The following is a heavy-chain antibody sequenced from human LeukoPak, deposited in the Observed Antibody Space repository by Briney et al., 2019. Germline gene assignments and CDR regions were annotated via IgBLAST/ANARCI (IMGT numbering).Heavy chain of an antibody. V-gene: IGHV4-38-2*01. D-gene: IGHD6-19*01. CDR1: GYSLSRGYY. J-gene: IGHJ4*02. Sequence: PSETLSLTCAVSGYSLSRGYYWGWIRPPPGKGLEWIGSIYHSGSTHYNPPLKSRVTISVDTSKNQFSLKLSSVTAADTAVEYCARWGAVAGIDYWGQGTLVTVSS. CDR2: IYHSGST. CDR3: ARWGAVAGIDY.